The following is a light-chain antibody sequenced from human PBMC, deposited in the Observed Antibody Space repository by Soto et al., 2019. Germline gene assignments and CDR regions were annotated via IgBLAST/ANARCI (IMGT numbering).Light chain of an antibody. CDR3: QSYDSSLGVV. CDR2: GNS. Sequence: QSVLTQPPSVSGAPGQRVTISCTGSSSNIGAGYDVHWYQQLPGTAPKLLIYGNSNRPSGVPDRFSGSKSGTSASLAITGLQAEDEAAYYCQSYDSSLGVVFGGGTKVTVL. J-gene: IGLJ2*01. V-gene: IGLV1-40*01. CDR1: SSNIGAGYD.